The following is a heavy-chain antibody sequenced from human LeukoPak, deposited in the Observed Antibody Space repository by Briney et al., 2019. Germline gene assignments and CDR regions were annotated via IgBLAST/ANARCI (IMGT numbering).Heavy chain of an antibody. CDR3: ARQGGDYYDSSGYSDDDAFDI. D-gene: IGHD3-22*01. CDR1: GGSISSSSYY. V-gene: IGHV4-39*01. Sequence: PSETLSLTCTVSGGSISSSSYYWGWLRQPPGKGLEWIGSIYYSGSTYYNPSLKSRVTISVDTSKNQFSLKLSSATAADTAVYYCARQGGDYYDSSGYSDDDAFDIWGQGTMVTVSS. J-gene: IGHJ3*02. CDR2: IYYSGST.